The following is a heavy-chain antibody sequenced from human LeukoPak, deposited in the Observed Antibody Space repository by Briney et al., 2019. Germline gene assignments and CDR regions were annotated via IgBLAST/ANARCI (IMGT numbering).Heavy chain of an antibody. CDR2: INPNSGGT. CDR1: GYTFTSYY. V-gene: IGHV1-2*02. D-gene: IGHD3-9*01. Sequence: ASVKVSCKASGYTFTSYYMHWVRQAPGQGLEWMGWINPNSGGTNYAQKFQGRVTMTRDTSISTAYMELSRLRSDDTAVYYCARDQNYDIPLYYFDYWGQGTLVTVSS. J-gene: IGHJ4*02. CDR3: ARDQNYDIPLYYFDY.